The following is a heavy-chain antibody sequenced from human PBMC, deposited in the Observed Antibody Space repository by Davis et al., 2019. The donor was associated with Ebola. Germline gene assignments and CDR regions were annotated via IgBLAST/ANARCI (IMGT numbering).Heavy chain of an antibody. V-gene: IGHV1-69*13. J-gene: IGHJ3*02. Sequence: AASVKVSCKVSGGSFRSYGISWVRQAPGQGLEWMGVIIPPFGKTNYAQRFQGRVTITADESTSKVYLDLISLSSDDTAVYYCARDRLGGTLPRGAFNIWGQGTKVTVSS. D-gene: IGHD1-26*01. CDR3: ARDRLGGTLPRGAFNI. CDR1: GGSFRSYG. CDR2: IIPPFGKT.